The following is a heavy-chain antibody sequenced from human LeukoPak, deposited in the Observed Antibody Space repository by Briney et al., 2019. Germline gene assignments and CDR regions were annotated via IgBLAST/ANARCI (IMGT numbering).Heavy chain of an antibody. CDR1: GYTFTGNY. CDR2: INPNSGDT. CDR3: ARDYQFYYEINGYYPIRNFFDP. Sequence: GASVKVSCKASGYTFTGNYMHWVRQAPGQGLEWMGWINPNSGDTNCAQKFQGRVTMTRDTSINTAYMELGRLKSDDTAVYYCARDYQFYYEINGYYPIRNFFDPGGQGTLVTVSS. V-gene: IGHV1-2*02. J-gene: IGHJ5*02. D-gene: IGHD3-22*01.